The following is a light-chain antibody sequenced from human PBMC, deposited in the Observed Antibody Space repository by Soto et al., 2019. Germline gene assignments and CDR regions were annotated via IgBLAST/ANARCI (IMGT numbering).Light chain of an antibody. CDR3: QSYDNSLSGFYV. Sequence: SALTQPPSVSGAPGQRVTNSCTGSSSNIGANSDVHWYQQLTGAAPKLLIYGNTNRPSGVSDRFSASKSGTSASLAITGLQAEDEADYYCQSYDNSLSGFYVFXTGTKVTVL. V-gene: IGLV1-40*01. J-gene: IGLJ1*01. CDR2: GNT. CDR1: SSNIGANSD.